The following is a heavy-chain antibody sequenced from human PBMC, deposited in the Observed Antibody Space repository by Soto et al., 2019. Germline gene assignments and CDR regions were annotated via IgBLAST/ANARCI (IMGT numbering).Heavy chain of an antibody. CDR2: IYYSGST. J-gene: IGHJ4*02. CDR1: GGSISSSSYY. CDR3: ARDGPPDY. V-gene: IGHV4-39*07. Sequence: SETLSLTCTVSGGSISSSSYYWGWIRQPPGKGLEWIGSIYYSGSTYYNPSLKSRVTISVDTSKNQFSLKLSSVTAADTAVYYCARDGPPDYWGQGTLVTVSS.